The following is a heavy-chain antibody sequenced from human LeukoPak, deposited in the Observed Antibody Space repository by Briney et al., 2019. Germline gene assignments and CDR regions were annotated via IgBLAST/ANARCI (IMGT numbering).Heavy chain of an antibody. J-gene: IGHJ4*02. Sequence: GGSLRLSCAASGFSFNGYSMNWVRQPPGQGLEWISYISRGSHTIYYADSVRGRFTISRDDAKTSLYLQMNSLRAEDTGIYYCSRETTSGYWGQGTLVTVSS. CDR1: GFSFNGYS. CDR3: SRETTSGY. CDR2: ISRGSHTI. V-gene: IGHV3-48*04. D-gene: IGHD1-1*01.